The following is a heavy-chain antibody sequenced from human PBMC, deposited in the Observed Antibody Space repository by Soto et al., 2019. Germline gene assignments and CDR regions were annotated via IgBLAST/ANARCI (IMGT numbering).Heavy chain of an antibody. J-gene: IGHJ4*02. CDR2: IWHDGSNK. V-gene: IGHV3-33*01. CDR3: ARDLEGSLDY. CDR1: GFTFSSYG. Sequence: QVQLVESGADVVQPGRSLRLSCEASGFTFSSYGMHWVRQAPGKGLEWVAVIWHDGSNKYYADSVKGRFTISRDNSKNTLYLQMNSLRAEDTAVYYCARDLEGSLDYWGQGTLVTVSS.